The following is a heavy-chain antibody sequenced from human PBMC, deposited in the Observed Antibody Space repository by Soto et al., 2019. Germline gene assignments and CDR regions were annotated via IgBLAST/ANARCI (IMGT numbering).Heavy chain of an antibody. Sequence: QVQLVQSGAEVKKPGASVKVSCKASGYTFTSYGISWVRQAPGQGLEWMGWISAYNGNTNYAQKLQGRVTMTTDTSRSTDYMELRSLRSDDTAVYYCALDGSPFYYDSSGYYPPGAFDIWGQGTMVTVSS. CDR2: ISAYNGNT. CDR1: GYTFTSYG. D-gene: IGHD3-22*01. J-gene: IGHJ3*02. V-gene: IGHV1-18*04. CDR3: ALDGSPFYYDSSGYYPPGAFDI.